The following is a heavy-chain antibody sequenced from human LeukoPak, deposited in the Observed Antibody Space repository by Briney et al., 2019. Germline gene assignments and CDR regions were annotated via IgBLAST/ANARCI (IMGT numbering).Heavy chain of an antibody. V-gene: IGHV3-23*01. D-gene: IGHD3-10*01. J-gene: IGHJ3*02. CDR1: GFTFSRYA. CDR3: AREAMVRGVPDAFDI. CDR2: ISGSGGST. Sequence: GGSLRLSCAASGFTFSRYAMSWVRQAPGKGLEWVSSISGSGGSTYYADSVKGRFTISRDISKITLYLQMNSLRAEDTAVYYCAREAMVRGVPDAFDIWGQGTMVTVSS.